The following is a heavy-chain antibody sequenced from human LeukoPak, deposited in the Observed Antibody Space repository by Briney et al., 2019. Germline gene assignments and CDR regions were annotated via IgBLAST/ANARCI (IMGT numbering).Heavy chain of an antibody. CDR3: AREASDAFDI. V-gene: IGHV3-33*08. CDR1: GFTFSSYD. J-gene: IGHJ3*02. Sequence: QPGRSLRLSCAASGFTFSSYDMHWVRQAPGKGLEWVALIWYDGSNKNYADSVRGRFTISRDNSKNTLFLQMNSLRAEDTAVYYCAREASDAFDIWGQGTMVTVSS. CDR2: IWYDGSNK.